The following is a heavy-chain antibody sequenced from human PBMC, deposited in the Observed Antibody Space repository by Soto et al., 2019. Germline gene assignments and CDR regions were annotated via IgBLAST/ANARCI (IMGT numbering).Heavy chain of an antibody. Sequence: SETLSLTXTVSGGSISSYYWSWIRQPPGKGLEWIGYIYYSGSTNYNPSLKSRVTISVDTSKNQFSLKLSSVTAADTAVYYCASRYSSRGFDPWGQGTLVTVSS. J-gene: IGHJ5*02. V-gene: IGHV4-59*01. CDR3: ASRYSSRGFDP. D-gene: IGHD6-13*01. CDR1: GGSISSYY. CDR2: IYYSGST.